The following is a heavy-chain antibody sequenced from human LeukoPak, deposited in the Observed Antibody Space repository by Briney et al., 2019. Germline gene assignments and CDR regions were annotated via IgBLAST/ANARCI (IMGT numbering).Heavy chain of an antibody. D-gene: IGHD2-2*01. CDR1: GGSFSGYY. J-gene: IGHJ6*02. Sequence: PSETLSLTCAVYGGSFSGYYWSWIRQPPGKGLEWIGEINYSGSTNYNPSLKSRVTISVDTSKNQFSLKLSSVTAADTAVYYCARDFGCSSTSCPLEYYYYGMDVWGQGTTVTVSS. V-gene: IGHV4-34*09. CDR2: INYSGST. CDR3: ARDFGCSSTSCPLEYYYYGMDV.